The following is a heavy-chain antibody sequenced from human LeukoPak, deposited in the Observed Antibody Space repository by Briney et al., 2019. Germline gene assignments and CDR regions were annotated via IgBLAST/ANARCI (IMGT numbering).Heavy chain of an antibody. CDR1: GFTFSYAW. J-gene: IGHJ6*02. CDR2: IVSNIDGGTT. CDR3: TTDEDWNYARKDV. D-gene: IGHD1-7*01. V-gene: IGHV3-15*04. Sequence: GGSLRLSCAASGFTFSYAWMSWVRQVPGKGLEWVGQIVSNIDGGTTDYAAPVKGGFTISRDDSESMLYLQMNSLKIEDTAVYYCTTDEDWNYARKDVWGQGATVIVSS.